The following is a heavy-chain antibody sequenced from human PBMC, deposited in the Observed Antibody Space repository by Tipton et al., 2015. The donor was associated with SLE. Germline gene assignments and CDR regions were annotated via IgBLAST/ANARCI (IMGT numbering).Heavy chain of an antibody. CDR3: ARDDGGAFDL. D-gene: IGHD3-16*01. V-gene: IGHV3-21*04. CDR1: GFTFSSYG. Sequence: SLRLSCAASGFTFSSYGMHWVRQAPGKGLEWVSSISSSSSYIYYADSVKGRFTISRDNAKNSLYLQMISLRAEDTAVYYCARDDGGAFDLWGQGTMVTVSS. J-gene: IGHJ3*01. CDR2: ISSSSSYI.